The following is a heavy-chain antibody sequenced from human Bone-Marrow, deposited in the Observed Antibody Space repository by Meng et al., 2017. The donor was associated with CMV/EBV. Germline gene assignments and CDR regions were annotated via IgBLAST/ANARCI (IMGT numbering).Heavy chain of an antibody. D-gene: IGHD6-13*01. CDR1: GYTFTSYD. CDR3: ARDSERTYSSSWYRSYYYYYYGMDV. Sequence: ASVKVSCKASGYTFTSYDINWVRQATGQGLEWMGWMNPNSGNTGYAQKFQGRVTITRNTSISTAYMELSSLRAEDTAVYYCARDSERTYSSSWYRSYYYYYYGMDVWGQGTTVTVSS. V-gene: IGHV1-8*03. CDR2: MNPNSGNT. J-gene: IGHJ6*02.